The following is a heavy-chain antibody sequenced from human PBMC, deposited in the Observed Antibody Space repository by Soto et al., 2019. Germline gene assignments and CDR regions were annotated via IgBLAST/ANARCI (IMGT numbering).Heavy chain of an antibody. V-gene: IGHV6-1*01. CDR1: G. Sequence: GWDWIRQSPSRGFEWLGRTYYRSRWYHDYAVSVKSRIIINPDTSKNQVSLQLNSVTPDDTAVYYCASYRYDYWGQGTVVTVSS. J-gene: IGHJ4*02. CDR2: TYYRSRWYH. D-gene: IGHD4-4*01. CDR3: ASYRYDY.